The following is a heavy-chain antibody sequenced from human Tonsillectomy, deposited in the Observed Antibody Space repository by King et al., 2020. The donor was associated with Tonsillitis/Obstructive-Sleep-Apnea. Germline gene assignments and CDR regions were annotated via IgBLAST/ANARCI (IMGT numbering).Heavy chain of an antibody. CDR3: ARDSGSYGWFDP. CDR1: GGSISSGAYC. D-gene: IGHD1-26*01. CDR2: IYYSGST. J-gene: IGHJ5*02. V-gene: IGHV4-31*03. Sequence: VQLQESGPGLVKPSQTLSLTCTVSGGSISSGAYCWSWIRQHPGKGLERIGYIYYSGSTYYNPSLKSRVTISVDTSNNQFPLKLYSVTAADTAVYCCARDSGSYGWFDPWGQGTLVTVSS.